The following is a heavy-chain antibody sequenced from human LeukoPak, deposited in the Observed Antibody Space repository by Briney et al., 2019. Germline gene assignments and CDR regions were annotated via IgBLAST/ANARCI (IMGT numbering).Heavy chain of an antibody. CDR1: GYSFTSYW. CDR2: IYPGESDT. D-gene: IGHD3-10*01. Sequence: GESLKISCKGSGYSFTSYWIGWVRQMPGKGLEWMGIIYPGESDTRYSPSFQGQVTISADKSISAAYLQWSSLKASDTAMYYCARLYGSGSYYIDYWGQGTLVTVSS. V-gene: IGHV5-51*01. CDR3: ARLYGSGSYYIDY. J-gene: IGHJ4*02.